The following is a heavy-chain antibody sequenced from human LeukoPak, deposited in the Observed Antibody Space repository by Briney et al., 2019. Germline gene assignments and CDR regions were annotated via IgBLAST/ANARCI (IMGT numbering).Heavy chain of an antibody. CDR1: GGTFSSYA. CDR2: IIPIFGTA. J-gene: IGHJ4*02. Sequence: SVKVSCKASGGTFSSYAISWVRQAPGQGLEWMGGIIPIFGTANYAQKFQGRVTITADESTSTAYMELSSLRSEDTAVYYCARRTANYYDSSGYLVWGQGTLVTVSS. V-gene: IGHV1-69*13. D-gene: IGHD3-22*01. CDR3: ARRTANYYDSSGYLV.